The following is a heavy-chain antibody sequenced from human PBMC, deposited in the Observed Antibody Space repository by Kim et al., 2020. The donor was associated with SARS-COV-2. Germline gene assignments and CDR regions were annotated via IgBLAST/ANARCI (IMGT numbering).Heavy chain of an antibody. D-gene: IGHD6-13*01. CDR3: AKDRLNSGYDYGIAAAGYFDY. J-gene: IGHJ4*02. CDR2: IWYDGSNK. Sequence: GGSLRLSCTASGFTFSSYGMHWVRQAPGKGLEWVAVIWYDGSNKYYADSVKGRFTISRDNSKNTLYLQMNSLRAEDTAVYYCAKDRLNSGYDYGIAAAGYFDYWGQGTLVTVSS. V-gene: IGHV3-33*06. CDR1: GFTFSSYG.